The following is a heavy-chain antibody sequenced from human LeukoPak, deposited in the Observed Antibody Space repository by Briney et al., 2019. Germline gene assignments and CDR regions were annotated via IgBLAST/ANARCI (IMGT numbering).Heavy chain of an antibody. CDR1: GFTLSSYA. D-gene: IGHD2-15*01. J-gene: IGHJ4*02. Sequence: GGSLRLSCAASGFTLSSYAMSWVRQAPGKGLERVSAISGSGGSTYYADSVKGRFTISRDNSKNTLYLQMNSLRAEDTAVYYCAKDLRMAPLTIVVEQEFDYWGQGTLVTVSS. V-gene: IGHV3-23*01. CDR3: AKDLRMAPLTIVVEQEFDY. CDR2: ISGSGGST.